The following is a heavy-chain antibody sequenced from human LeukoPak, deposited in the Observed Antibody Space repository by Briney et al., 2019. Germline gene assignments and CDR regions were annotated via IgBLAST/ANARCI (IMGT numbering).Heavy chain of an antibody. CDR1: GFTFSSYS. CDR2: ISSSSSYI. V-gene: IGHV3-21*01. CDR3: ARDLGDSSSSRLAFDI. J-gene: IGHJ3*02. Sequence: GGSLRLSCAASGFTFSSYSMNWVRQAPGKGLEWVSSISSSSSYIYYADSVKGRFTISRDHAKNSLYLQMNSLRAEDTAVYYCARDLGDSSSSRLAFDIWGQGTMVTVSS. D-gene: IGHD6-6*01.